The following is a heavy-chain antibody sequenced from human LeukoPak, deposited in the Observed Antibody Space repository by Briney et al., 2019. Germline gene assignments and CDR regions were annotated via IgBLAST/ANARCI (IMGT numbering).Heavy chain of an antibody. V-gene: IGHV4-34*01. Sequence: SETLSLTCAVYGGSFSGYYWSWIRQPPGKGLEWIGEINHSGSTNYNPSLKSRVTISVDTSKNQFSLKLSSVTAADTAVYYCARIAKIRGVIHWGQGTLVTVSS. CDR3: ARIAKIRGVIH. J-gene: IGHJ4*02. CDR2: INHSGST. CDR1: GGSFSGYY. D-gene: IGHD3-10*01.